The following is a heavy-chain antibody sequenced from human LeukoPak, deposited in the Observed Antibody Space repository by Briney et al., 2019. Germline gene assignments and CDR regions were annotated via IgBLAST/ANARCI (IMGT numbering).Heavy chain of an antibody. CDR2: ISGSGGST. J-gene: IGHJ4*02. CDR3: AKAGSLWLRHPYYFDY. Sequence: GGSLRLSCAASGSTFSSYAMSWVRQAPGKGLEWVSAISGSGGSTYYADSVKGRFTISRDNSKNTLYLQMNSLRAEDTAVYYCAKAGSLWLRHPYYFDYWGQGTLVTVSS. D-gene: IGHD5-12*01. V-gene: IGHV3-23*01. CDR1: GSTFSSYA.